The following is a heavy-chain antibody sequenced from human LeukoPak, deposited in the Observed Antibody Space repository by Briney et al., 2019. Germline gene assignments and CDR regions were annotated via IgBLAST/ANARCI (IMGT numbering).Heavy chain of an antibody. CDR2: IYPGDSDT. CDR1: GYSFTNYW. Sequence: GESLKISCKASGYSFTNYWIGWVRQMPGKGLEWMGIIYPGDSDTRYSPSFQGQVTISADKSTSTAYLQWSSLKASDTAIYYCASRNIAAGHFDFWGQGTLVTVSS. D-gene: IGHD6-13*01. CDR3: ASRNIAAGHFDF. J-gene: IGHJ4*02. V-gene: IGHV5-51*01.